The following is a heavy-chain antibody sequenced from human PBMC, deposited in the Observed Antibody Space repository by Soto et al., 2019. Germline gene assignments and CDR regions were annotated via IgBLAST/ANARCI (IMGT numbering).Heavy chain of an antibody. J-gene: IGHJ6*03. Sequence: SETLSLTCAVYGGSFSGYYWSWIRQPPGKGLEWIGEINHSGSTNYNPSLKSRVTISVDTSKNQFSLKLSSVTAADTAVYYCARVTVTTLDYYYYYMDVWSKGTTVTVSS. CDR3: ARVTVTTLDYYYYYMDV. V-gene: IGHV4-34*01. CDR2: INHSGST. CDR1: GGSFSGYY. D-gene: IGHD4-17*01.